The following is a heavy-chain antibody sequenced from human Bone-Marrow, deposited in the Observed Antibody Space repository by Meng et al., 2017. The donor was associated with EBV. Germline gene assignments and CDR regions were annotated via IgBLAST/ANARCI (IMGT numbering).Heavy chain of an antibody. CDR2: IDPNSGGT. CDR1: GYTFAGYY. J-gene: IGHJ4*02. D-gene: IGHD2-2*01. V-gene: IGHV1-2*06. Sequence: VQLGLTVAEVMHPGAAVKVSCKASGYTFAGYYMHWVRQAPGQGLEWMGRIDPNSGGTLYAQKFQGSFTMTRDTSISTAYMELTRLRSDDTAVYYCARTFTSLVPFSPDFDYWGQGTLVTVSS. CDR3: ARTFTSLVPFSPDFDY.